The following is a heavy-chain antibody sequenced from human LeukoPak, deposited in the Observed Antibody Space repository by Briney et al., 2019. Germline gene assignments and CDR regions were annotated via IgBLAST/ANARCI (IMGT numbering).Heavy chain of an antibody. J-gene: IGHJ4*02. D-gene: IGHD3-10*01. V-gene: IGHV3-15*07. CDR1: GFTISNAW. CDR2: IKRKTDGGTT. Sequence: PGGSLRLSCAASGFTISNAWMNWVRQAPGKGLEWVGRIKRKTDGGTTDYAAPVKGRFTISRDDSKNTLYLQMNSLKTEDTAVYYCTTGAGRGYWGQGTLVTVSS. CDR3: TTGAGRGY.